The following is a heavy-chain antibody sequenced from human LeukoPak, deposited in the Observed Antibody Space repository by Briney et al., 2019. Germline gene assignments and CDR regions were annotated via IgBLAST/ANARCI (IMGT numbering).Heavy chain of an antibody. V-gene: IGHV4-39*01. D-gene: IGHD3-9*01. J-gene: IGHJ4*02. CDR1: GGSISSSSYY. CDR2: IYYSGST. Sequence: SETLSLTCTVSGGSISSSSYYWGWIRQPPGKGLEWIGSIYYSGSTYYNPSLKSRVTISVDTSKNQFSLKLSSVTAADTAVYYCARHHRDRYDILTGYCGGFDYWGQGTLVTVSS. CDR3: ARHHRDRYDILTGYCGGFDY.